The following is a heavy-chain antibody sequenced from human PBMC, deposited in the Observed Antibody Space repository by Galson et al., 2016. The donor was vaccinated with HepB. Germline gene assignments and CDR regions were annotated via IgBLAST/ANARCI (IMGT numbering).Heavy chain of an antibody. V-gene: IGHV4-30-4*01. J-gene: IGHJ6*03. CDR2: IYYSGSM. Sequence: LSLTCTVSGASIRSGDYFWTWIRQPPGKGLEWIGHIYYSGSMYYNPSLKSRVSISLDMSKNQFSLKLSSVTAADTAVYYCARVEQLLTQYYDYYYYMDVWGKGTTVTVSS. D-gene: IGHD6-13*01. CDR1: GASIRSGDYF. CDR3: ARVEQLLTQYYDYYYYMDV.